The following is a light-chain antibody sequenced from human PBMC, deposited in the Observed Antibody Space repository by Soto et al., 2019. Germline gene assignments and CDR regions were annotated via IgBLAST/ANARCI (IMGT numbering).Light chain of an antibody. V-gene: IGKV3-15*01. J-gene: IGKJ1*01. CDR3: QHYNNRPPWT. CDR1: QSVSSD. CDR2: DAS. Sequence: ETVMTQSPATLSVSPVERVTLSCRASQSVSSDLAWYQQKPGQAPRLLIYDASNRATGIPARFSGSGSGTEFTLTISSLQSEDFAVYYCQHYNNRPPWTFGQGTKVDIK.